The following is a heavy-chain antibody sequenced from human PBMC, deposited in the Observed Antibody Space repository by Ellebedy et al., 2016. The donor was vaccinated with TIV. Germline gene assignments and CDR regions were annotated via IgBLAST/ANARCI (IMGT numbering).Heavy chain of an antibody. D-gene: IGHD5-24*01. J-gene: IGHJ4*02. Sequence: GESLKISCAASGFTFRDSYMSWVRQPPGKGLEWVSFISVSNIYTNYADSVKGRFTIARDDAETTTFLQMNSLRAEDTALYFCARVGRSPHNWSFDYWGQGTLVTVSS. CDR1: GFTFRDSY. CDR2: ISVSNIYT. V-gene: IGHV3-11*06. CDR3: ARVGRSPHNWSFDY.